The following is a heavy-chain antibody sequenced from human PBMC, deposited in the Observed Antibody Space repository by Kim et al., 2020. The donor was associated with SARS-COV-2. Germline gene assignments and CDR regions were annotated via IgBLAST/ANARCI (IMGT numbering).Heavy chain of an antibody. CDR3: ARGRRYGTSSVGMDV. Sequence: SLKSRVTISVDTSKNQFSLKRSSVTAADTAVYYCARGRRYGTSSVGMDVWGQGTTVTVSS. D-gene: IGHD2-2*01. V-gene: IGHV4-34*01. J-gene: IGHJ6*02.